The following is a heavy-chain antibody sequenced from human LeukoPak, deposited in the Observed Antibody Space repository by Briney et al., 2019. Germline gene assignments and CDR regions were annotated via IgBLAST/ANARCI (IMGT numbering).Heavy chain of an antibody. CDR1: GITLSNYG. D-gene: IGHD3-22*01. CDR3: AKRGVVIRVILVGFHKEAYYFDS. Sequence: GGSLTLSCAVSGITLSNYGMSWVRQAPGKGLEWVAGISGSGGSTNYADSVKGRFTISRDNPRNTLFLQMNSLRAEDAAVYFCAKRGVVIRVILVGFHKEAYYFDSWGQGALVTVSS. J-gene: IGHJ4*02. V-gene: IGHV3-23*01. CDR2: ISGSGGST.